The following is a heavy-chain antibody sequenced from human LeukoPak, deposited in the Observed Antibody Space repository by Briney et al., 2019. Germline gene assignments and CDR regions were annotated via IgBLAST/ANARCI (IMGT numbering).Heavy chain of an antibody. CDR3: AKVRGYSFGYFDY. CDR2: ISWNSYSL. J-gene: IGHJ4*02. Sequence: GRSLRLSCAASGFTFDDSAMHWVRQAPGKGLEWVSGISWNSYSLGYADSVKGRFTISRDNAKNSLYLQMNSLRAEDTALYYCAKVRGYSFGYFDYWGQGTLVTVSS. CDR1: GFTFDDSA. D-gene: IGHD5-18*01. V-gene: IGHV3-9*01.